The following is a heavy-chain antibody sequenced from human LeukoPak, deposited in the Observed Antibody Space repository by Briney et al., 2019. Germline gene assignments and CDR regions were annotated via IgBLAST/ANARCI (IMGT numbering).Heavy chain of an antibody. CDR2: ISGSGGST. J-gene: IGHJ4*02. V-gene: IGHV3-23*01. CDR3: AKVDGSGSYYYDY. CDR1: GFTFSSYS. D-gene: IGHD3-10*01. Sequence: GGSLRLSCAASGFTFSSYSMNWVRQAPGKGLEWVSAISGSGGSTYYADSVKGRFTISRDNSKNTLYLQMNSLRAEDTAVYYCAKVDGSGSYYYDYWGQGTLVTVSS.